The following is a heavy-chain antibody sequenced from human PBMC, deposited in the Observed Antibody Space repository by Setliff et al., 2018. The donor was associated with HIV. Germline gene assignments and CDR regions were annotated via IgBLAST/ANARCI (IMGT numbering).Heavy chain of an antibody. CDR2: ISSSGSTI. CDR3: VRDVAATNMVRGLLYHYYYMDV. Sequence: GGSLRLSCAASGFTFSSYEMNWVRQAPGKGLEWVSYISSSGSTIYYADSVKGRFTISRDESENSLYLQMNSLKPEDTAVYYCVRDVAATNMVRGLLYHYYYMDVWGKGTTVTVSS. V-gene: IGHV3-48*03. D-gene: IGHD3-10*01. J-gene: IGHJ6*03. CDR1: GFTFSSYE.